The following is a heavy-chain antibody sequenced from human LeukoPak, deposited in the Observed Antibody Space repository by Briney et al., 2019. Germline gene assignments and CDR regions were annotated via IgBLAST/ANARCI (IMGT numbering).Heavy chain of an antibody. CDR1: GYTFTSYD. V-gene: IGHV1-18*01. J-gene: IGHJ5*02. CDR2: ISAYNGNT. Sequence: GASVKVSCKASGYTFTSYDINWVRQAPGQGLEWMGWISAYNGNTNYAQKLQGRVTMTTDASTSTAYMELRSLRYDDTAVYYCARDMIAVRPNWFDPWGQGTLVTVSS. CDR3: ARDMIAVRPNWFDP. D-gene: IGHD6-6*01.